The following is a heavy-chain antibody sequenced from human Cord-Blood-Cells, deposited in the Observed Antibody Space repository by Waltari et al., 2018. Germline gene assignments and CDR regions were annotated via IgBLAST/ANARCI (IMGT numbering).Heavy chain of an antibody. CDR1: GGSISSSSYS. V-gene: IGHV4-39*01. CDR2: IYYSGST. J-gene: IGHJ4*02. CDR3: ARQGGYCSGGSCFDY. Sequence: QLQLQESGPGLVKPSETLSLTCTVSGGSISSSSYSWGWIRQPPGKGLEWIGSIYYSGSTYYNPSLKSRVTISVDTSKNQFSLKLSSVTAADTAVYYCARQGGYCSGGSCFDYWGQGTLVTVSS. D-gene: IGHD2-15*01.